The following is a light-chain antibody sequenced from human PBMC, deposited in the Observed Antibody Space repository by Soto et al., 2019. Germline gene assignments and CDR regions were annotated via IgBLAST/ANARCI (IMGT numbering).Light chain of an antibody. V-gene: IGKV3-15*01. J-gene: IGKJ2*01. CDR2: SAS. CDR3: QQYINWPPIT. Sequence: ETVMTQSPATLSVSPGERATLSCRASQGVSSNLAWYQQKPGQAPRLLIYSASTRATGIPARFSGSGSGTEFTLTISSLQSEDFAVYYCQQYINWPPITFGQGTKLEIK. CDR1: QGVSSN.